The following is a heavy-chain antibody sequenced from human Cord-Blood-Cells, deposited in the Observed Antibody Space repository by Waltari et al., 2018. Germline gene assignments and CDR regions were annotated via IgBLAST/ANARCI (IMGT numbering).Heavy chain of an antibody. CDR1: GFTFSSYA. V-gene: IGHV3-30*04. CDR2: ISYDGSNK. Sequence: QVQLVESGGGVVQPGRSLRLSCAAAGFTFSSYAIHWVRQAPGQGLEWVAVISYDGSNKYYADSVKSRFTISRDNSKNTLYLQMNSLRAEDTAVYYCARGWGHIVVVTAPYFDYWGQGTLVTVSS. D-gene: IGHD2-21*02. J-gene: IGHJ4*02. CDR3: ARGWGHIVVVTAPYFDY.